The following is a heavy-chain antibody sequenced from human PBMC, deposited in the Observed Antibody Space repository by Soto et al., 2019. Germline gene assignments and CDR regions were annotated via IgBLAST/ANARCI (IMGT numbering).Heavy chain of an antibody. D-gene: IGHD6-6*01. CDR1: GGSISSYY. CDR3: ARALSSSFYFDY. Sequence: SETLSLTCTVSGGSISSYYWSWIRQPPGKGLEWIGYIYYSGSTYYNPSLKSRVTISVDTSKNQFSLKLSSVTAADTAVYYCARALSSSFYFDYWGQGTLVTVSS. J-gene: IGHJ4*02. CDR2: IYYSGST. V-gene: IGHV4-59*08.